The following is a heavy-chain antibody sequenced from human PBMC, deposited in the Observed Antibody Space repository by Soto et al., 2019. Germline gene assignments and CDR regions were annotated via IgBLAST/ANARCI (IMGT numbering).Heavy chain of an antibody. D-gene: IGHD3-22*01. J-gene: IGHJ4*02. CDR2: IYYSGST. CDR3: ASNYDSSGSHYFDY. CDR1: GGSISSGGYY. V-gene: IGHV4-31*03. Sequence: PSETLSLTCTVSGGSISSGGYYWSWIRQHPGKGLEWIGYIYYSGSTYYNPSLKSRVTISVDTSKNQFSLKLSSVTAADTAVYYCASNYDSSGSHYFDYWGQGTLVTVSS.